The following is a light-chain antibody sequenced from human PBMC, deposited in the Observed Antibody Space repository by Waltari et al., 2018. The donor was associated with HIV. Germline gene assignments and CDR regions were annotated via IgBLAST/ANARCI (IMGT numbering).Light chain of an antibody. CDR1: SSDVGSYNL. Sequence: SITISCTGTSSDVGSYNLVSWYQQHPGKAPKLMIYEVSKRPSGVSNRFSASKSANTASLTISGLQAEDEADYYCCSYAGSNTHVFGTGTKVTVL. CDR2: EVS. CDR3: CSYAGSNTHV. V-gene: IGLV2-23*02. J-gene: IGLJ1*01.